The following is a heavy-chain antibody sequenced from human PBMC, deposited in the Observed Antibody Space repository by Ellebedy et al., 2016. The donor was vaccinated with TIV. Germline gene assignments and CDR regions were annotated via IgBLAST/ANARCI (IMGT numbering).Heavy chain of an antibody. D-gene: IGHD3-10*01. CDR3: AKGSLLWFGELDV. J-gene: IGHJ6*04. V-gene: IGHV3-23*01. CDR2: ISGSGGST. CDR1: GFTFSSYA. Sequence: GGSLRLXCAASGFTFSSYAMSWVRQAPGKGLEWVSAISGSGGSTYYADSVKGRFTISRDNSKNTLYLQTNSLRAEDTAVYYCAKGSLLWFGELDVWGKGTTVTVSS.